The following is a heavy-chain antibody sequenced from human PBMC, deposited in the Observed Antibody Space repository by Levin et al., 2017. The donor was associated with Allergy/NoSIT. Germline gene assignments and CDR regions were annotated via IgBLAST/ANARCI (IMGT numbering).Heavy chain of an antibody. CDR3: AGGDGWLTIY. J-gene: IGHJ4*02. V-gene: IGHV3-7*01. CDR2: IKQDGSEK. Sequence: GGSLRLSCAVSGFTFSNFYMTWVRQAPGRGLEWVANIKQDGSEKYYVDSVKDRFTISRDNAKNSLYLQMNSLTADDTAVYYCAGGDGWLTIYWGQRTLATVSS. D-gene: IGHD4/OR15-4a*01. CDR1: GFTFSNFY.